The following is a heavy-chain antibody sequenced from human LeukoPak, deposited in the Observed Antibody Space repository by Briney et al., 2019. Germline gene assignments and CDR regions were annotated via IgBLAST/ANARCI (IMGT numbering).Heavy chain of an antibody. CDR2: ISGSGGST. V-gene: IGHV3-23*01. J-gene: IGHJ4*02. Sequence: ETLSLTCTVSGGSISSYYWSWIRQPPGKGLEWVSAISGSGGSTYYADSVKGRFTISRDNSKNTLHLQMNSLRAEDTAVYYCAKLQELDFGYWGQGTLVTVSS. D-gene: IGHD1-26*01. CDR1: GGSISSYY. CDR3: AKLQELDFGY.